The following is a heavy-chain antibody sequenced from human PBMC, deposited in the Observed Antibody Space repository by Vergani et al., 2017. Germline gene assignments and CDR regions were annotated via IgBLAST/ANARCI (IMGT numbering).Heavy chain of an antibody. CDR2: ISPGASTV. V-gene: IGHV3-11*04. CDR1: GFTFSDHY. J-gene: IGHJ6*02. D-gene: IGHD4-11*01. CDR3: AKNPSISTARHYYAMDV. Sequence: LEESGGGSVKPGGSLRLSCAASGFTFSDHYMSWIRQAPGKGLEWVSHISPGASTVSYTDSVTGRFTVSRDNDNNSLTLDMTTLRVEDTAVYYCAKNPSISTARHYYAMDVWGQGTTVTVSS.